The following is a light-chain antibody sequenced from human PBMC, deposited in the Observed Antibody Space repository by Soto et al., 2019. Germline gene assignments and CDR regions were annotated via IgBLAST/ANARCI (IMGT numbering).Light chain of an antibody. CDR3: LQDYSYPYT. Sequence: AIQMTQSPSSLSASVGDKVTVTCRASQGIRNDVAWYQQKPGKAPQLLIYAASHLQSGVPSRFSGNGFGTDFSLTISSLHPEDFATYYCLQDYSYPYTFGQGTKLEI. V-gene: IGKV1-6*01. CDR1: QGIRND. J-gene: IGKJ2*01. CDR2: AAS.